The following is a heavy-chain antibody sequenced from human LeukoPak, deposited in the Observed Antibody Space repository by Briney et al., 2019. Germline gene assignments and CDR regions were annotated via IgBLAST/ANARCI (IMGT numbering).Heavy chain of an antibody. CDR2: LYYSGST. Sequence: SETLSLTCAVSAGSISSYYWSWFRQPPGKGLEWIGYLYYSGSTNYNPSLKSRVTISVDTSKNQFSLKLSSVTAADTAVYYCASLSVEYYGSGSNWFDPWGQGTLVTVSS. V-gene: IGHV4-59*08. CDR1: AGSISSYY. J-gene: IGHJ5*02. CDR3: ASLSVEYYGSGSNWFDP. D-gene: IGHD3-10*01.